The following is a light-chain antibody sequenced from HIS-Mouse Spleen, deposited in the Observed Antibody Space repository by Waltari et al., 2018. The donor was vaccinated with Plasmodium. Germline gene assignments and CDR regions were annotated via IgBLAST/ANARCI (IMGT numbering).Light chain of an antibody. CDR1: ALTKKY. CDR3: YSTDSSGNHRV. J-gene: IGLJ3*02. CDR2: EDS. Sequence: SYELTQPTSVSVSPGQTARITCSGDALTKKYAYWYQQKSGPAPVLVIYEDSKRPSGIPERFSGSSSGTMATLTISGAQVEDEADYYCYSTDSSGNHRVFGGGTKLTVL. V-gene: IGLV3-10*01.